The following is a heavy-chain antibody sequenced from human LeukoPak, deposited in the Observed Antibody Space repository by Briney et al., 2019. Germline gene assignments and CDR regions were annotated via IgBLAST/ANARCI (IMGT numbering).Heavy chain of an antibody. D-gene: IGHD3-10*01. CDR1: GYTFISYA. Sequence: ASVKVSCKASGYTFISYAMNWVRQAPGQGLEWMGWINTNTGNPTYAQGFTGRFVFSLDTSVNTAFLQISSLKAEDTAVYYCVREAPGLLWFGELLEYYFDYWGQGTLVTVSS. CDR2: INTNTGNP. J-gene: IGHJ4*02. V-gene: IGHV7-4-1*02. CDR3: VREAPGLLWFGELLEYYFDY.